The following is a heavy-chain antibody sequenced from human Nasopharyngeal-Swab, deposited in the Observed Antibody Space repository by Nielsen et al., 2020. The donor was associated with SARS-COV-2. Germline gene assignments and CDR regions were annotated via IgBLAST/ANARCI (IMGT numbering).Heavy chain of an antibody. CDR3: ARDRGYSSSPPHDN. Sequence: GESLKISCAASGFTFSSYSMNWVRQAPGKGLEWVSSISSSSSYIYCADSVKGRFTISRDNAKNSLYLQMNSLRAEDTAVYYCARDRGYSSSPPHDNWGQGTLVTVSS. CDR2: ISSSSSYI. V-gene: IGHV3-21*01. CDR1: GFTFSSYS. D-gene: IGHD6-13*01. J-gene: IGHJ4*02.